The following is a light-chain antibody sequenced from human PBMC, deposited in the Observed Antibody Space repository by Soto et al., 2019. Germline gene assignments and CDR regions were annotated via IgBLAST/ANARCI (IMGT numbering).Light chain of an antibody. CDR3: QRYGSSPLIT. Sequence: IVLSQSPGTLSVSPGERVTLSCRGSQTFTSGHLAWYQQRPGQAPRLLIYETSTRAAGIPDRFSGSGSGTDFTLTISRLEPEDFAVYFCQRYGSSPLITFGQGTRLEIK. V-gene: IGKV3-20*01. J-gene: IGKJ5*01. CDR1: QTFTSGH. CDR2: ETS.